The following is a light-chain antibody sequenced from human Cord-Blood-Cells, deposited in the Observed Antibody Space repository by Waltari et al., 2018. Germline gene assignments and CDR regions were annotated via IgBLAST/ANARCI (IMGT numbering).Light chain of an antibody. CDR2: AAS. Sequence: DIQMTQPPSSLSASVGERVTITFRASQSISSYLNWYQQKPWKAPKLLIYAASSLQSGVPSRFSGSGSGTDFTLTISSLQPEDFATYYCQQSYSTPRTFGGGTKVEIK. J-gene: IGKJ4*01. CDR1: QSISSY. V-gene: IGKV1-39*01. CDR3: QQSYSTPRT.